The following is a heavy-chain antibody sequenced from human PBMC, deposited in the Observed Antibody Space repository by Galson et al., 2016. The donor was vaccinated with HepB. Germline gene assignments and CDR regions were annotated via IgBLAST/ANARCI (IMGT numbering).Heavy chain of an antibody. J-gene: IGHJ3*02. CDR2: IKQDGSEK. CDR3: ARDLLHFVLVPAAGTFDI. CDR1: GFTFSSYW. V-gene: IGHV3-7*01. D-gene: IGHD2-2*01. Sequence: SLRLSCAASGFTFSSYWMSWVRQAPGKGLEWVANIKQDGSEKFYVDCVKGRFTISRDNAKNSLYLQLNSLSAEDTAVYYCARDLLHFVLVPAAGTFDIWGQGTMVTVSS.